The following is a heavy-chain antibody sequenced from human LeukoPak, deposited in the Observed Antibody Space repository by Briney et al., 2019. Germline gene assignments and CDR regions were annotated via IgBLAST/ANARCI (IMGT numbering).Heavy chain of an antibody. CDR1: GFTVSSNY. CDR3: AGDFLRSSGSY. D-gene: IGHD3-22*01. CDR2: VYSDGRT. Sequence: GGSLRLSCAASGFTVSSNYMSWVRQAPGKGLEWVSVVYSDGRTYYADSVKGRFTISRDNPKNTLYLQMNSLRLEDTDVYFCAGDFLRSSGSYWGRGTLVTVSS. V-gene: IGHV3-53*01. J-gene: IGHJ4*02.